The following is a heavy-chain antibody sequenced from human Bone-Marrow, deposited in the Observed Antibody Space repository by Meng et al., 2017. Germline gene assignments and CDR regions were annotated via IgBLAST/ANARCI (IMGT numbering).Heavy chain of an antibody. CDR3: AREGQWLIHLYYYYGMDV. J-gene: IGHJ6*02. Sequence: GESLKIPCAASGFIFSSYAMHWVRQAPGKGLEWVAVISYDGSNKYHADSVKGRFTISRDNSKNTLYLQMNSLRAEDTAVYYCAREGQWLIHLYYYYGMDVWGQGTRVTVSS. CDR2: ISYDGSNK. CDR1: GFIFSSYA. V-gene: IGHV3-30*01. D-gene: IGHD6-19*01.